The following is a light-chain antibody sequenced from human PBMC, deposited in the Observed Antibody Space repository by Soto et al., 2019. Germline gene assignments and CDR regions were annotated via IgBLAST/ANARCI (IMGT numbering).Light chain of an antibody. CDR2: GAS. CDR3: QQYNNWPKT. V-gene: IGKV3-15*01. CDR1: QSVSSN. J-gene: IGKJ1*01. Sequence: EIVMTQSPATLSVSPGERATLSCMASQSVSSNLAWYQQKPGQAPRLLIYGASTRATGIPARFSGSGSGTECTLTISSLQSEDFAVYYCQQYNNWPKTFGQGTKVEIK.